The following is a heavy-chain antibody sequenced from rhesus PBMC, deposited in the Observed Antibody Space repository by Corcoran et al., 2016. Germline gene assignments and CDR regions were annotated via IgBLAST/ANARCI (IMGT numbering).Heavy chain of an antibody. V-gene: IGHV4-80*01. CDR1: GASISSYW. D-gene: IGHD4-4*01. CDR3: ARSGYGSGGVY. CDR2: INGNRGNS. J-gene: IGHJ4*01. Sequence: QVQLQESGPGLVKPSETLSLTCAVSGASISSYWWSWIRQPPGKGLEWIGEINGNRGNSYYNTSLKSRVTSAKDAAKNQVSLKLSSVTAADTAVYYCARSGYGSGGVYWGQGVLVTVSS.